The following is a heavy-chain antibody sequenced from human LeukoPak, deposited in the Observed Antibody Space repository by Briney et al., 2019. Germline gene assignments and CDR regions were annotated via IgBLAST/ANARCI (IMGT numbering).Heavy chain of an antibody. D-gene: IGHD3-22*01. J-gene: IGHJ5*02. Sequence: GASVKVSCKASGYAFTDYYIHWVRQAPGQGLEWMGIINPKDDRTWHAQSFQGRVTMTRDTSTSTVYMEVSSLRSEDTAVYYCARGTPYFSDNTGYYYTGWFDPWGQGTLVTVSS. CDR2: INPKDDRT. CDR3: ARGTPYFSDNTGYYYTGWFDP. CDR1: GYAFTDYY. V-gene: IGHV1-46*01.